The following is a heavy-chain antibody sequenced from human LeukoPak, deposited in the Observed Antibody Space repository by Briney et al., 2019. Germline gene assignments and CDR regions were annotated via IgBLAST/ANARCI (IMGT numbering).Heavy chain of an antibody. J-gene: IGHJ5*02. CDR2: INQDGSAK. CDR1: GFTFSSYW. D-gene: IGHD3-10*01. Sequence: PGGSLRLSCAASGFTFSSYWMSWVRQAPGKGLEWVANINQDGSAKYYVYPVKGRFTFPSANTKHSLHLQMNSLRAEDTAVYYCARDKSITMVRGVYNWFDPCGQGTLVTASS. V-gene: IGHV3-7*01. CDR3: ARDKSITMVRGVYNWFDP.